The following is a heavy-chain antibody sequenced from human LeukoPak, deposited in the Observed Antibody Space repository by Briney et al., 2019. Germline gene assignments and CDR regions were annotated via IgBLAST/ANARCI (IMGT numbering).Heavy chain of an antibody. Sequence: GGSLRLSCAASGFTFSSYEMNWVRQAPGKGLEWVSYISSSGSTIYYADSVKGRFTISRDNAKNSLYLQMNSLRAEDTAVYYCARWEAHSSGYSYYYYYMDVWGKGTTVTVSS. CDR3: ARWEAHSSGYSYYYYYMDV. J-gene: IGHJ6*03. CDR1: GFTFSSYE. D-gene: IGHD3-22*01. CDR2: ISSSGSTI. V-gene: IGHV3-48*03.